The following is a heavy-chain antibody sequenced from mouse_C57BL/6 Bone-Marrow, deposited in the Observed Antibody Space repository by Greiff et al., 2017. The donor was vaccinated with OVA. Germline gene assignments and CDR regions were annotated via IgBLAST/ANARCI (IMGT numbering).Heavy chain of an antibody. CDR2: INSDGGST. D-gene: IGHD3-2*02. V-gene: IGHV5-2*01. J-gene: IGHJ3*01. Sequence: EVKLMESGGGLVQPGESLKLSCESNEYEFPSHDMSWVRKTPEKRLELVAAINSDGGSTYYPDTMERRFIISRDNTKKTLYLQMSSLRSEDTALYYCARDSSGPAWFAYWGQGTLVTVSA. CDR3: ARDSSGPAWFAY. CDR1: EYEFPSHD.